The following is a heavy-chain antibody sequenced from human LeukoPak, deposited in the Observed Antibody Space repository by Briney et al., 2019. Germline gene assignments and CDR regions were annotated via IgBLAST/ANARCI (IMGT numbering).Heavy chain of an antibody. V-gene: IGHV1-2*02. CDR3: VRDRVGNYLDY. J-gene: IGHJ4*02. Sequence: ASVKVSCKASGYTFTGYYLHWVRQAPGQGLEWMGWINPNSGGTHYAQKFQGRVIMTRDTSISTAYMELSRMRSDDTAVYYCVRDRVGNYLDYWGQGTLVTVSS. CDR2: INPNSGGT. CDR1: GYTFTGYY. D-gene: IGHD4-11*01.